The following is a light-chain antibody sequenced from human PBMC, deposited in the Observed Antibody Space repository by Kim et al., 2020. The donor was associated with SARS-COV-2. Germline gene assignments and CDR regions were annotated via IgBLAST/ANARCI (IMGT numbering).Light chain of an antibody. CDR1: QSVRTK. V-gene: IGKV3D-15*01. J-gene: IGKJ5*01. Sequence: SPGERATLSCRANQSVRTKLAWYQHKPGQAPRLLIYGASTRATGIPARFSCSGSGTDFTLTISSLQSEDFAVYFCQQYDNWPPITFGEGTRLEIK. CDR3: QQYDNWPPIT. CDR2: GAS.